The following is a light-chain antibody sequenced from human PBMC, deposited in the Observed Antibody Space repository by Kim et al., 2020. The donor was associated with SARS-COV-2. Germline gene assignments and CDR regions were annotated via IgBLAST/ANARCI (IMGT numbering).Light chain of an antibody. CDR2: RDT. CDR1: NIGMKI. Sequence: VALGQTARIPFGGNNIGMKIVPWYQQKPGQAPVLVICRDTHRPSGIPERFSASNSGNTATLTIVRAQAGDETDYYCQVWDSSTVVFGGGTQLTVL. V-gene: IGLV3-9*01. J-gene: IGLJ2*01. CDR3: QVWDSSTVV.